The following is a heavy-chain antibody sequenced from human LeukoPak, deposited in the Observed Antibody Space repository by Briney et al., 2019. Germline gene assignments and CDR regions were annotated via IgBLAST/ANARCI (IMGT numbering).Heavy chain of an antibody. Sequence: SVKVSCKASGGTFSSYAISWVRQAPGQGLEWMGGIIPIFGTANYAQKLQGRVTMTTDTSTSTAYMELRSLRSDDTAVYYCARDRPGGGYCSSTSCPYFDYWGQGTLVTVSS. V-gene: IGHV1-69*05. CDR1: GGTFSSYA. J-gene: IGHJ4*02. CDR2: IIPIFGTA. CDR3: ARDRPGGGYCSSTSCPYFDY. D-gene: IGHD2-2*01.